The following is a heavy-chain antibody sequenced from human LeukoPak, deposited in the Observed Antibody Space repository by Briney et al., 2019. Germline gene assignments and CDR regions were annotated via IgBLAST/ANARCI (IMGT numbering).Heavy chain of an antibody. CDR3: AHERIREGSTMVRGVITPLYYYYGMDV. J-gene: IGHJ6*04. CDR2: IYWDDDK. D-gene: IGHD3-10*01. Sequence: ESGPTLVKPTQTLTLTCTFSGFSLSTSGVGVGWIRQPPGKALEWLALIYWDDDKRYSPSLKSRLTITKDTSKNQVVLTMTNMEPVDTATYYCAHERIREGSTMVRGVITPLYYYYGMDVWGKGTTVTVSS. V-gene: IGHV2-5*02. CDR1: GFSLSTSGVG.